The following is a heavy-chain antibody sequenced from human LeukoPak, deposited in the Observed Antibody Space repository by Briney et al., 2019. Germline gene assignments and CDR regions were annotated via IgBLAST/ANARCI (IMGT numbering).Heavy chain of an antibody. Sequence: GGSLRLSCVASGFTFSSYAMYWVRQAPGKGLEWVALISYDGTYIYYAHSVKGRFIISRDDSKNTLFLQTNTLRTEDTAVYFCATGLNRQTLYDPLAYWGRGTSLTVS. CDR1: GFTFSSYA. D-gene: IGHD2-8*01. J-gene: IGHJ4*02. V-gene: IGHV3-30*03. CDR3: ATGLNRQTLYDPLAY. CDR2: ISYDGTYI.